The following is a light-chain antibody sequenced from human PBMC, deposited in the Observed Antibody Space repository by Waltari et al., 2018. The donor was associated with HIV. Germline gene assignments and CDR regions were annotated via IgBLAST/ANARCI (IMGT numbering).Light chain of an antibody. CDR2: QDS. CDR3: QAWDSNTAV. Sequence: SYDLTQPPSVSVSPGQTANIPCYGQKWGEGMACWYQQKPGQSPVVVIYQDSKRPSGIPNRFSGSNSGSTATLTITGTQAVDEADYYCQAWDSNTAVFGPGTKVTVL. V-gene: IGLV3-1*01. J-gene: IGLJ1*01. CDR1: KWGEGM.